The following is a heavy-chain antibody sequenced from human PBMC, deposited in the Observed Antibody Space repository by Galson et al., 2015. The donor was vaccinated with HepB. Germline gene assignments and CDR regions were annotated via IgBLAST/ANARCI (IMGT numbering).Heavy chain of an antibody. CDR2: ISYDGSNK. D-gene: IGHD6-13*01. V-gene: IGHV3-30*03. J-gene: IGHJ4*02. CDR1: GFTFSSYG. Sequence: SLRLSCAASGFTFSSYGMHWVRQAPGKGLEWVAVISYDGSNKYYADSVKGRFTISRDNSKNTLYLQMNSLRAEDTAVYYCARSVAAAGTFGDYWGQGTLVTVSS. CDR3: ARSVAAAGTFGDY.